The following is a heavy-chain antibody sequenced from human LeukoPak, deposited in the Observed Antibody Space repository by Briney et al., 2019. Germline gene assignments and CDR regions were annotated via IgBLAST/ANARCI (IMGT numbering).Heavy chain of an antibody. CDR1: GFTFSSYG. CDR3: AKDCDSSGWYYFDY. Sequence: GGSLRLSCAASGFTFSSYGMSWVRQAPGKGLEWVSAISGSGGSTYYADSVKGRFTISRDNSKNTLYLQMNSLRAEDTAVYYCAKDCDSSGWYYFDYWGQGTLVTVSS. D-gene: IGHD3-22*01. V-gene: IGHV3-23*01. CDR2: ISGSGGST. J-gene: IGHJ4*02.